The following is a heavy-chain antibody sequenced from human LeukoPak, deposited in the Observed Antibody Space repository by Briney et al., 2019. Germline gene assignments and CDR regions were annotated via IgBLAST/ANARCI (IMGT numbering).Heavy chain of an antibody. Sequence: GSSVKVSCKASGGTFSSYAISWVRQAPGQGLEWMGGIFPIFGTANYAQKFQGRVTITADESTSTAYMELSSLRSEDTAVYYCARDLGIAARPANYWGQGTLVTVSS. CDR1: GGTFSSYA. V-gene: IGHV1-69*01. CDR2: IFPIFGTA. CDR3: ARDLGIAARPANY. D-gene: IGHD6-6*01. J-gene: IGHJ4*02.